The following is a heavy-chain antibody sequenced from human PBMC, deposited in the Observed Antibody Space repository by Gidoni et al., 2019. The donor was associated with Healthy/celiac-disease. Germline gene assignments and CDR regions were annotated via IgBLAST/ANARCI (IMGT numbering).Heavy chain of an antibody. CDR3: AREGRRWNYASDY. Sequence: QVQLQESGPGLVKPSETLSLTCTVSGGSVSSGSYYWSWIRQHPGKGLEWIGYIYYSGSTNYNPSLKSRVTISVDTSKNQFSLKLSSVTAADTAVYYCAREGRRWNYASDYWGQGTLVTVSS. CDR1: GGSVSSGSYY. CDR2: IYYSGST. J-gene: IGHJ4*02. D-gene: IGHD1-7*01. V-gene: IGHV4-61*01.